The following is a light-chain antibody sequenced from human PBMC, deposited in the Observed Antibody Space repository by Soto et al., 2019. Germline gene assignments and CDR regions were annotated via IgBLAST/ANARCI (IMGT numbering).Light chain of an antibody. CDR1: NSNIGNNY. V-gene: IGLV1-51*01. CDR3: ETWDISLSAVV. Sequence: QSALTQPPSVSAAPGQKVTISCSGSNSNIGNNYVSWYQQLPGTAPKLLIYDNSKRLSGIPDRFSASKSGTSATLGITGLQTGDEADYYCETWDISLSAVVFGGGTKVTVL. CDR2: DNS. J-gene: IGLJ2*01.